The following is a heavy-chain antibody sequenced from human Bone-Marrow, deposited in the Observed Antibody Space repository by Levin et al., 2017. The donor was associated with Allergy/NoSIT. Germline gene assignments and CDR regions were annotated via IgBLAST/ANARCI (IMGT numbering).Heavy chain of an antibody. CDR2: VYNSDT. D-gene: IGHD3-10*01. CDR1: GGPISTYY. CDR3: ARNNYYGSGDNWFEP. Sequence: SQTLSLTCAVSGGPISTYYWSWIRQPPGKGLVWIGYVYNSDTKYNPSLKRRVTISLDTSKKQFSLHLTSVTAADKALYYSARNNYYGSGDNWFEPWGQGTLVTVSS. J-gene: IGHJ5*02. V-gene: IGHV4-59*01.